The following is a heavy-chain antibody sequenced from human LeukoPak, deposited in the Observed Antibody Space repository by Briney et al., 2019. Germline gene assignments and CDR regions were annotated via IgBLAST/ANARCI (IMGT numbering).Heavy chain of an antibody. D-gene: IGHD3-3*01. V-gene: IGHV3-30*04. CDR1: GFTFSSYT. CDR3: ARDLEGNLEDYYFDY. Sequence: GGPLRLSCAASGFTFSSYTMHWVRQAPGKGLERVAVISYDGSNKYYADSVKGRFTISRDNSKNTLYLQMNSLRAEDTAVYYCARDLEGNLEDYYFDYWGQGTLVTVSS. J-gene: IGHJ4*02. CDR2: ISYDGSNK.